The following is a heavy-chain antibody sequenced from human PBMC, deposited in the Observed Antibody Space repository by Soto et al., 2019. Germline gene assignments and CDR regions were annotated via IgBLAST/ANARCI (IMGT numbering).Heavy chain of an antibody. CDR1: GFTFDDYV. CDR3: AKDIAATLGGMHV. V-gene: IGHV3-9*01. CDR2: ISWNSGSI. D-gene: IGHD6-13*01. Sequence: GGSLRLSCAASGFTFDDYVMHWVRQAPGKGLEWVSGISWNSGSIGYADSVKGRFTISRDNAKNSLYLQMNSLRAEDTALYYCAKDIAATLGGMHVWGQGTTVTVSS. J-gene: IGHJ6*02.